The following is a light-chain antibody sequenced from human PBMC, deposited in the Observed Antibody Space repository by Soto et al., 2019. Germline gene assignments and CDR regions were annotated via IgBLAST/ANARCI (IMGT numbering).Light chain of an antibody. V-gene: IGLV2-8*01. J-gene: IGLJ3*02. CDR1: SSDVGCYNY. CDR2: EVN. Sequence: QSALTQPASASGSPGQSVAISCTAASSDVGCYNYVSWYQQHPGKAPKLMIYEVNKRPSGFPHRFSGSKSGNTASLTVSGQQAEDEDYYYCTLNASSTNVFGGGTKLTVL. CDR3: TLNASSTNV.